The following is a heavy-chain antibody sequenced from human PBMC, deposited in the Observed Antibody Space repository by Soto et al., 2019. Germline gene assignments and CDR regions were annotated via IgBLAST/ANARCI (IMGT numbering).Heavy chain of an antibody. V-gene: IGHV3-9*01. Sequence: PGGSLRLSCVASGFTFDDYAMHWVRQAPGKGLEWVSGISWNSGSIGYADSVKGRFTISRDNAKNSLYLQMNSLRAEDTALYYCAKDSGYSSGPSDYWGQGTLVTVSS. CDR1: GFTFDDYA. J-gene: IGHJ4*02. D-gene: IGHD6-19*01. CDR3: AKDSGYSSGPSDY. CDR2: ISWNSGSI.